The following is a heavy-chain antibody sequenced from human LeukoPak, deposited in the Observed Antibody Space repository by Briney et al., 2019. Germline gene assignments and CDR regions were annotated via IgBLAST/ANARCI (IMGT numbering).Heavy chain of an antibody. Sequence: ASVKVSCKASGYTFTGYYMHWVRQAPGQGLEWMGWINPNNGGTNYAQKLQGRVTMTRDTSISTAYMELSRLRSDDTAVYYCARGVAGVYFYYYMDVWGKGTTVTVSS. CDR2: INPNNGGT. J-gene: IGHJ6*03. CDR1: GYTFTGYY. D-gene: IGHD1-14*01. CDR3: ARGVAGVYFYYYMDV. V-gene: IGHV1-2*02.